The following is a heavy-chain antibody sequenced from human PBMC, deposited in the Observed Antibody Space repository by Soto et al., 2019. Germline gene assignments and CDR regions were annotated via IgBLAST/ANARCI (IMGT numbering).Heavy chain of an antibody. V-gene: IGHV4-59*01. CDR3: AGTYYDILTGLHAFDI. D-gene: IGHD3-9*01. CDR2: IYLGGSI. Sequence: PSETLSLTCSVSGASISTYYWTWIRQTPGKGLEWIGYIYLGGSINYNPSFKSRVTISVDTSKNQFSLKLSSVTAADTAVYYCAGTYYDILTGLHAFDIWGQGTMVTVSS. J-gene: IGHJ3*02. CDR1: GASISTYY.